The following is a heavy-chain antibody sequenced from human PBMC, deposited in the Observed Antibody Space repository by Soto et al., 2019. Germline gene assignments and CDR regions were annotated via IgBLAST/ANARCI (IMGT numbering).Heavy chain of an antibody. CDR3: AKADSNYAGRFSYYYMDV. D-gene: IGHD4-4*01. Sequence: ASVTVACKASGYTFRSYGISWVRQAPGQGLEWMGWISGYNGNTHYSQKFQGKVTMTTDTSTSTAYMELRNLRSDDTAVYYCAKADSNYAGRFSYYYMDVWGTGTMVTSP. CDR1: GYTFRSYG. V-gene: IGHV1-18*01. CDR2: ISGYNGNT. J-gene: IGHJ6*03.